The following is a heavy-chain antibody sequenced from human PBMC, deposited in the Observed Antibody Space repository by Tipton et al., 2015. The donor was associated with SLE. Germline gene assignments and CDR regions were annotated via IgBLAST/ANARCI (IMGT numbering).Heavy chain of an antibody. J-gene: IGHJ4*02. CDR2: INPNSGGT. CDR3: AREEASCGGDCYPDY. CDR1: GYTFTAYY. D-gene: IGHD2-21*01. Sequence: QLVQSGAEVKKPGASVTVSCKASGYTFTAYYIHWVRQAPGEGLEWMGRINPNSGGTNFAQQFQGRVTMTRDTSINTVYMEVSSLTSDDTALYYCAREEASCGGDCYPDYWGQGTLVTVSS. V-gene: IGHV1-2*06.